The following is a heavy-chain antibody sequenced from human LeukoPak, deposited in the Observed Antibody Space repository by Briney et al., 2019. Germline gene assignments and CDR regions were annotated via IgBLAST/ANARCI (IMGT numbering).Heavy chain of an antibody. CDR1: GFTFSSYS. Sequence: GGSLRLSCAASGFTFSSYSMNWVRQAPGKGLEWVSAISGSGGSTYYADSVKGRFTISRDNSKNTLYLQMNSLRAEDTAVYYCAKSRYSSSYYFDYWGQGTLVTVSS. J-gene: IGHJ4*02. V-gene: IGHV3-23*01. CDR2: ISGSGGST. D-gene: IGHD6-6*01. CDR3: AKSRYSSSYYFDY.